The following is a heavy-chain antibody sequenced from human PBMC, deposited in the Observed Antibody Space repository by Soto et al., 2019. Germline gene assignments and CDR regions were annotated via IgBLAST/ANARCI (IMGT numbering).Heavy chain of an antibody. CDR3: AKGRNSGPLDAFDI. J-gene: IGHJ3*02. CDR2: ISYDGSNK. D-gene: IGHD6-19*01. Sequence: GGSLRLSCAASGFTFSSCGMHWVRQAPGKGLEWVAVISYDGSNKYYADSVKGRFTISRDNSKNTLYLQMNSLRAEDTAVYYCAKGRNSGPLDAFDIWGQGTMVTVSS. V-gene: IGHV3-30*18. CDR1: GFTFSSCG.